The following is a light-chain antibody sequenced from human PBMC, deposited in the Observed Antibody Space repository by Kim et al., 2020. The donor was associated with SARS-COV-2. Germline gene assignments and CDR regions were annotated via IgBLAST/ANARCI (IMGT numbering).Light chain of an antibody. CDR3: QQYSNWPYT. V-gene: IGKV3-15*01. CDR2: AAS. J-gene: IGKJ2*01. Sequence: SVYPGEGATLSCRARQSVSNNLAWYQQKPGQPPRLLMYAASTRATGIPARFSGSGSGTEFTLTISSLQSEDFAVYYCQQYSNWPYTFGQGTKL. CDR1: QSVSNN.